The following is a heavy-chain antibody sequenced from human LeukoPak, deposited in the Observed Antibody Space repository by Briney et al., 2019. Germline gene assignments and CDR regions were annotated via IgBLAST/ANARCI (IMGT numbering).Heavy chain of an antibody. CDR3: ARDLEADILIDY. CDR2: MNPNSGNT. V-gene: IGHV1-8*03. Sequence: GASVKVSCKASGYTFTSYDINWVRQATGQGLEWMGWMNPNSGNTGYAQKFQGRVTITRNTSISTAYMELSRLRSDDTAVYYCARDLEADILIDYWGQGTLVTVSS. D-gene: IGHD3-9*01. CDR1: GYTFTSYD. J-gene: IGHJ4*02.